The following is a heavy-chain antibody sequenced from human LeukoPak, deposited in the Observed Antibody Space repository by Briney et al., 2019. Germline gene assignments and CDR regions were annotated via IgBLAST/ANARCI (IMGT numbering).Heavy chain of an antibody. CDR3: ARDNWNYEGVWFDP. CDR2: IYSGGSS. V-gene: IGHV3-66*01. J-gene: IGHJ5*02. CDR1: GFTVSNNY. Sequence: GGSLRLSCAASGFTVSNNYMSWVRQAPGKGLEWVSVIYSGGSSYYADSVKGRFAISKDNSKNTLYLQMNSLRAEDTAVYYCARDNWNYEGVWFDPWGQGTLVTVSS. D-gene: IGHD1-7*01.